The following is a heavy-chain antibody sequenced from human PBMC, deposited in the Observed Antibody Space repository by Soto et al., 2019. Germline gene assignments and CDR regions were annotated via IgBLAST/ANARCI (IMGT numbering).Heavy chain of an antibody. CDR2: VNPNNGDT. V-gene: IGHV1-8*01. J-gene: IGHJ4*02. CDR1: GYTFSNYD. CDR3: ARGGGSTKVDY. Sequence: QVQLVQSGAELKKPGASVKVSCKASGYTFSNYDMNWVRQATGQGPEWIGWVNPNNGDTGYAQKFQGRVTLTTDISTTTAYMELTSLRSEDTAVYYCARGGGSTKVDYWGQGTLVTVSP. D-gene: IGHD2-2*01.